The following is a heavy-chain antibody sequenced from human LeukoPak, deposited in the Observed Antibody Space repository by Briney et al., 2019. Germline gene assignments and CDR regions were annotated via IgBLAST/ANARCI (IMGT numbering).Heavy chain of an antibody. V-gene: IGHV5-51*01. Sequence: GESLKISCKGSGYSFTSYWIGWVCQMPGKGLEWMGIIYPGDSDTRYSPSFQGQVTISADKSISTAYLQWSSLKASDTAMYYCARLDYGDYNYYYYGMDVWGQGTTVTVSS. J-gene: IGHJ6*02. D-gene: IGHD4-17*01. CDR3: ARLDYGDYNYYYYGMDV. CDR2: IYPGDSDT. CDR1: GYSFTSYW.